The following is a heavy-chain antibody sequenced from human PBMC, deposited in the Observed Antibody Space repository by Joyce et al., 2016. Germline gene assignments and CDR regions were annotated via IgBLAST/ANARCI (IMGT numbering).Heavy chain of an antibody. D-gene: IGHD2-8*01. Sequence: EVQLVESGGGLVKPGGSLRLSCVASGFTFSSYSMSWVRQAPGKGLEGVSSLSSSSSYIKYTDSVKGRFTISRDNAKNSLYLQMNSLRVEDTAVYYCARSSYTNGIFDYWGQGTLVTVSS. J-gene: IGHJ4*02. CDR1: GFTFSSYS. V-gene: IGHV3-21*01. CDR2: LSSSSSYI. CDR3: ARSSYTNGIFDY.